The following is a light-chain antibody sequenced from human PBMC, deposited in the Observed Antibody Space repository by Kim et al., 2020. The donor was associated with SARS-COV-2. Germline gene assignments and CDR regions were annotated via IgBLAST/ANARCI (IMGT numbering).Light chain of an antibody. CDR2: CKN. CDR1: SLRSYY. J-gene: IGLJ2*01. CDR3: SSRDSNDNVI. Sequence: VALGHTVWITCQGDSLRSYYATWYQQKPGHAPILVIYCKNTRPSGIPDRFSGSSSGNTASLTITGTQAGDEADYYCSSRDSNDNVIFGGGTQLTVL. V-gene: IGLV3-19*01.